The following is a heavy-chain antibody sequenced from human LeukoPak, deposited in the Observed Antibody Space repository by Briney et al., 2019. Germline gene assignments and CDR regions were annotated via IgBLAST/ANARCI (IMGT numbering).Heavy chain of an antibody. D-gene: IGHD3-22*01. V-gene: IGHV4-39*01. CDR3: ARHKCSGNYCPFDY. CDR1: GDSISSTSYF. J-gene: IGHJ4*02. CDR2: IYYSGTT. Sequence: PSETLSLTRTVCGDSISSTSYFWGWIRRPPGEGLEWLATIYYSGTTYYNPSLKSRVTISVDPSKHQFPLKLSSVSASDTAVYYCARHKCSGNYCPFDYWGQGTLVTVSS.